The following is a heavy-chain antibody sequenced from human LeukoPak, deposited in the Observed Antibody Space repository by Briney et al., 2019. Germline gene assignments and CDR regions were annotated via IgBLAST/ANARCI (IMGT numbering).Heavy chain of an antibody. D-gene: IGHD2-15*01. Sequence: SETLSLTCTVSGGSISSYYWSWIRQPPGKGLEWIGYIYDSGSTNYNPSLKSRVTISVDTSKNQFSLKLSSVTAADTAVYYCARPIVVAGRRKVSGYYYYYGMDVWGQGTTVTVSS. CDR2: IYDSGST. CDR3: ARPIVVAGRRKVSGYYYYYGMDV. CDR1: GGSISSYY. J-gene: IGHJ6*02. V-gene: IGHV4-59*01.